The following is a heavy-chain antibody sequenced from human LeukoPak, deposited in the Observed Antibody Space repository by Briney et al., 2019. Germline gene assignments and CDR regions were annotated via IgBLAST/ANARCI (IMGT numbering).Heavy chain of an antibody. Sequence: GGSLRLSCAASGFTFSDYYMSWIRQAPGKGLEWVSYISSSGSTIYYADSVKGRFTISRDNAKNSLYLQMNSLRAEDTAVYYCARVKNPPTNYVWGSYLVDYWGQGTLVTVSS. CDR1: GFTFSDYY. CDR3: ARVKNPPTNYVWGSYLVDY. J-gene: IGHJ4*02. D-gene: IGHD3-16*02. V-gene: IGHV3-11*01. CDR2: ISSSGSTI.